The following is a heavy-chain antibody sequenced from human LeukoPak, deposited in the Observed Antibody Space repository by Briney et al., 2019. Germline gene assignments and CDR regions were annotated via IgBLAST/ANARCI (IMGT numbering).Heavy chain of an antibody. CDR3: ARAGDFGVVITSYFDY. CDR1: GGSFSGYY. CDR2: INHSGST. V-gene: IGHV4-34*01. Sequence: SETLSLTCAVYGGSFSGYYWSWIRQPPGKGLEWIGEINHSGSTNYNPSLKSRVTISVDTSKNQFSLKLSSMTAADTAVYYCARAGDFGVVITSYFDYWGQGTLVTVSS. J-gene: IGHJ4*02. D-gene: IGHD3-3*01.